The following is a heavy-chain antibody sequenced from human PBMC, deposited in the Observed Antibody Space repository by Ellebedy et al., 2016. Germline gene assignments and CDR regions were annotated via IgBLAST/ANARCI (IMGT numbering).Heavy chain of an antibody. V-gene: IGHV4-34*01. CDR2: INHSGST. J-gene: IGHJ6*03. Sequence: SETLSLXXAVYGGSFSGYYWSWIRQPPGKGLEWIGEINHSGSTNYNPSLKSRVTISVDTSKNQFSLKLSSVTAADTAVYYCARGRNYDFWSGYYLYMDVWGKGTTVTVSS. D-gene: IGHD3-3*01. CDR1: GGSFSGYY. CDR3: ARGRNYDFWSGYYLYMDV.